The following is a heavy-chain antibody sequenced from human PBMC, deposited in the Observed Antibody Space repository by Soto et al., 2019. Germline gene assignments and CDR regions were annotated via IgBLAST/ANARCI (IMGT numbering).Heavy chain of an antibody. V-gene: IGHV3-53*04. D-gene: IGHD2-21*02. CDR2: IYSGGST. CDR1: GFTVSSNY. J-gene: IGHJ5*02. CDR3: ARGRDCGGDGPTGCDP. Sequence: EVQLVESGGGLVQPGGSLRLSCAASGFTVSSNYMSWVRQATGKGLEWVSVIYSGGSTYYADSVRGRFTISRHNSKNTLYLQMHSLRAEDTALDYCARGRDCGGDGPTGCDPWGQGTLVSVSS.